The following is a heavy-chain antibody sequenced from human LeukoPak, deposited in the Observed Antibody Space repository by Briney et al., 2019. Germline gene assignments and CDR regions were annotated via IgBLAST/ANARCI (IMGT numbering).Heavy chain of an antibody. D-gene: IGHD5-18*01. J-gene: IGHJ6*03. V-gene: IGHV3-21*01. CDR3: ARASYRYSYENYYMDV. CDR2: ISSGSSYI. CDR1: GSTFDTYS. Sequence: GGSLRLSCAASGSTFDTYSVNWVRQAPGKGLEWVSSISSGSSYIYFADSVKGRFTISRDNTKNSLYLQMNSLRAEDTAVYYCARASYRYSYENYYMDVWGKGTAVTVSS.